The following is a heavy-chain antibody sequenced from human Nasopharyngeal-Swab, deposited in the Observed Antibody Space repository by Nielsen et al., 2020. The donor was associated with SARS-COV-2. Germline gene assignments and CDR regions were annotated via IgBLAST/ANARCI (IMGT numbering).Heavy chain of an antibody. CDR3: ARKSGYGSGSYLYYHGMDV. V-gene: IGHV4-39*01. D-gene: IGHD3-10*01. J-gene: IGHJ6*02. CDR2: IYYSGST. Sequence: SETLSLTCTVSGGSISSSSYYWGWLRPPPGQGLEWIGSIYYSGSTYYNPSLKSRVTISVDTSKNQFSLKLSSVTAADTAVYYCARKSGYGSGSYLYYHGMDVWGQGTTVTVSS. CDR1: GGSISSSSYY.